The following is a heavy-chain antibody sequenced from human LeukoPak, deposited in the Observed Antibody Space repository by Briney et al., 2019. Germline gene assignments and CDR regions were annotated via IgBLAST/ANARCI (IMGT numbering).Heavy chain of an antibody. V-gene: IGHV3-48*03. D-gene: IGHD6-13*01. J-gene: IGHJ4*02. Sequence: PGGSLRLSCAASGFTFSSYEMNWVRQAPGKGLEWVSYISSSGSTIYYADSVKGRFTISRDNAKNSLYLQMNSLRAEDTAVYYCARAAGTTSFSEYFDYWGQGTLVTVSS. CDR3: ARAAGTTSFSEYFDY. CDR2: ISSSGSTI. CDR1: GFTFSSYE.